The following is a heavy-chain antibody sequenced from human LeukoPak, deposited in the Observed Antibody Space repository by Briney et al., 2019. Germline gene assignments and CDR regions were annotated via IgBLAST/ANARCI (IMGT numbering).Heavy chain of an antibody. Sequence: SETLSLTCAVYGGSFSGYYWSWIRQPPGKGLEWIGEINHSGSTNYNPSLKSRVTISVDTSKNQFSLKLSSVTAADTAVYYCARAPRWLQFSLDYWGQGTLVTVSS. J-gene: IGHJ4*02. D-gene: IGHD5-24*01. CDR3: ARAPRWLQFSLDY. CDR1: GGSFSGYY. V-gene: IGHV4-34*01. CDR2: INHSGST.